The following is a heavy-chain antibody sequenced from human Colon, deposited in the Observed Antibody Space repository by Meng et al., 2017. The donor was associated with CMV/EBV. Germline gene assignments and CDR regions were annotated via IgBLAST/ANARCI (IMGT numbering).Heavy chain of an antibody. CDR3: AREGHNWTGFDY. J-gene: IGHJ4*02. Sequence: GESLKISCTASGFSVSNSYINWVRQAPGKGLEWVSVVYSGGSTYYADAVKGRFTVSRDNSKNTVYLQINGLRPEDTAVYYCAREGHNWTGFDYWGQGTLVPSPQ. D-gene: IGHD1-20*01. CDR1: GFSVSNSY. V-gene: IGHV3-66*02. CDR2: VYSGGST.